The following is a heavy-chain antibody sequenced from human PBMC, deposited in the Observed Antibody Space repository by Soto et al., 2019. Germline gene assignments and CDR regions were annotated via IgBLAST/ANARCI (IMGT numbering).Heavy chain of an antibody. CDR1: GGSFSGYY. J-gene: IGHJ4*02. V-gene: IGHV4-34*01. CDR2: INHSGST. CDR3: AGGGYYDSSGYYNRGINFDY. D-gene: IGHD3-22*01. Sequence: QVQLQQWGAGLLKPSETLSLTCAVYGGSFSGYYWSWIRQPPGKGLEWIGEINHSGSTNYNPSLKSRVNISVDTSKNQFSLKLSSVTAEDTAVYYCAGGGYYDSSGYYNRGINFDYWGQGTLVTVSS.